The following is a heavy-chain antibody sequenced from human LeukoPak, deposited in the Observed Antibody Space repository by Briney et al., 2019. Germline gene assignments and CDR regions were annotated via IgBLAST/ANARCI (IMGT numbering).Heavy chain of an antibody. D-gene: IGHD3-22*01. J-gene: IGHJ4*02. CDR3: ARRDYYDSSGYYSLGAYFDY. CDR2: IYPGDSDT. V-gene: IGHV5-51*01. Sequence: GESLKISCKGSGYSFTSYWIGWVRQMPGKGLEWMGIIYPGDSDTRYSPSFLGQVTISADKSISTAYLQWSSLKASDTAMYYCARRDYYDSSGYYSLGAYFDYWGQGTLVTVSS. CDR1: GYSFTSYW.